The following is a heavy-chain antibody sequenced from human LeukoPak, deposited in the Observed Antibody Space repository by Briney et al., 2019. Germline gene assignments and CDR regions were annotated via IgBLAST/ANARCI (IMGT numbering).Heavy chain of an antibody. CDR1: GYTFTSYG. Sequence: ASVKVSCKASGYTFTSYGISWVRQAPGQGLEWMGWISAYNGNTNYAQKLQGRVTMTTDTSTSIAYMELRSLRSDDTAVYYCARGTIWFGALGDAFDIWGQGTMVTVSS. V-gene: IGHV1-18*01. CDR2: ISAYNGNT. CDR3: ARGTIWFGALGDAFDI. D-gene: IGHD3-10*01. J-gene: IGHJ3*02.